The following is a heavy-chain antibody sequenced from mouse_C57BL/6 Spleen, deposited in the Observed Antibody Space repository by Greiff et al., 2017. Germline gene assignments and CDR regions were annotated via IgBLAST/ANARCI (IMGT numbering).Heavy chain of an antibody. CDR3: TTWITTVVAEAY. J-gene: IGHJ3*01. CDR2: IDPEDGDT. Sequence: EVQLQQSGAELVRPGASVKLSCTASGFNIKDYYMHWVKQRPEQGLEWIGRIDPEDGDTEYAPKFQGKAPMTADTSSNTAYLQLSSLTSEDTAVYYCTTWITTVVAEAYWGQGTLVTVSA. D-gene: IGHD1-1*01. V-gene: IGHV14-1*01. CDR1: GFNIKDYY.